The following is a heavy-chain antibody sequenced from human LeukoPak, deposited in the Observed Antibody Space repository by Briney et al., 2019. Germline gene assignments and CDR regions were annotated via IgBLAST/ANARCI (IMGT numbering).Heavy chain of an antibody. CDR1: GFTFSNYW. Sequence: GGSLRLSCAASGFTFSNYWMHWVRQAPGKGPVWASRIKSDGSSTRFADSVQGRFTISRDNGKNTLYLQMNSLRAEDTAVYYCARGGDSSNWYPGYFDYWGQGALVTVSS. V-gene: IGHV3-74*01. CDR3: ARGGDSSNWYPGYFDY. D-gene: IGHD6-13*01. CDR2: IKSDGSST. J-gene: IGHJ4*02.